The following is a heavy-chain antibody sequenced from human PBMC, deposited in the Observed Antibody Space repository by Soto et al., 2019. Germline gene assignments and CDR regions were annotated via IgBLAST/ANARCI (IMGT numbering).Heavy chain of an antibody. V-gene: IGHV3-21*01. Sequence: PGGSLRLSCAASGFTFSSYSMNWVRQAPGKGLEWVSSISSSSTYIYYADSVKGRFTISRDNAKNSLYLQMNSLRAEDTAVYYCAQSVPRGSSWSNWFDPWGQGTLVTVSS. D-gene: IGHD6-13*01. J-gene: IGHJ5*02. CDR3: AQSVPRGSSWSNWFDP. CDR1: GFTFSSYS. CDR2: ISSSSTYI.